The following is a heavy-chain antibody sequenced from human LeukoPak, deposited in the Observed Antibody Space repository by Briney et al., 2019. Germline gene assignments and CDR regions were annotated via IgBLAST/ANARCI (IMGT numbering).Heavy chain of an antibody. V-gene: IGHV3-30*04. Sequence: GGSLRLSCAASGFTFSSYAMHWVRQAPGKGLEWVAVISYDGSNKYYADSVKGRFTISRDNAKNSLYLQMNSLRAEDTAVYYCARALPAKASLGYCSGGSCYSKGVFFDYWGQGTLVTVSS. D-gene: IGHD2-15*01. CDR1: GFTFSSYA. CDR3: ARALPAKASLGYCSGGSCYSKGVFFDY. CDR2: ISYDGSNK. J-gene: IGHJ4*02.